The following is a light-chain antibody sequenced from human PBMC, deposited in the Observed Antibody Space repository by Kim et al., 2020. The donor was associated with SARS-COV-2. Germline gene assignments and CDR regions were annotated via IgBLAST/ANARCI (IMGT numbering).Light chain of an antibody. CDR1: QGVSTN. Sequence: VSLGGTATLSCRASQGVSTNLAWYQQRPGQAPRLLIYAASARAADIPTRFSASGSGTDFTLTISFLQSEDLAVYYCQQYKKWPLYTFGQGTKLEI. V-gene: IGKV3-15*01. CDR3: QQYKKWPLYT. J-gene: IGKJ2*01. CDR2: AAS.